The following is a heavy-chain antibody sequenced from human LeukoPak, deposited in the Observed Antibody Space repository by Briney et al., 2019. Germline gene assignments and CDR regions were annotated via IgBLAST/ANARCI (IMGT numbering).Heavy chain of an antibody. D-gene: IGHD5-12*01. J-gene: IGHJ6*02. Sequence: SVNVSCKASGGTFSSYAISWVRQAPGQGLEWMGGIIPIFGTANYAQKFQGRVTITADESTSTAYMELSSLRSEDTAVYYCARDSYSGYDHYYYYGMDVWGQGTTVTDSS. CDR1: GGTFSSYA. V-gene: IGHV1-69*13. CDR3: ARDSYSGYDHYYYYGMDV. CDR2: IIPIFGTA.